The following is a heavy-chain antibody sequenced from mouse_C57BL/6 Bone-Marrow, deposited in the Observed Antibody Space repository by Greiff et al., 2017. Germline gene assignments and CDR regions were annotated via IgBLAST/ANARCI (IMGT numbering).Heavy chain of an antibody. D-gene: IGHD3-2*02. CDR2: IYPVSGET. CDR1: GYTFTDHI. Sequence: QVQLQQSGAELGSPGASVTLSCKASGYTFTDHIMNWVKKRPGQGLEWIGRIYPVSGETNYNQKFMGKATFSVDRSSSTVYMVLNSLTSEDPAVYYCGRNGGSSGYVLMDYWGQGTSVTVSS. V-gene: IGHV1-11*01. J-gene: IGHJ4*01. CDR3: GRNGGSSGYVLMDY.